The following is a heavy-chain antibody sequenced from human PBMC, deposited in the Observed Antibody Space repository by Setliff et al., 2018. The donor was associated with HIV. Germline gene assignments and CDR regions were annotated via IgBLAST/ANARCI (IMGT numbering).Heavy chain of an antibody. V-gene: IGHV1-2*02. Sequence: ASVKVSCKASGYTFSGYYIHWVRQAPGQGLEWMGWLNPRSGGSDYAQRFQGRVTMTRDTSISTAYMGLSRLTSDDTAVYYCSRGGGVTFYYYYYMDVWAKGTTVTVSS. J-gene: IGHJ6*03. D-gene: IGHD3-16*01. CDR1: GYTFSGYY. CDR2: LNPRSGGS. CDR3: SRGGGVTFYYYYYMDV.